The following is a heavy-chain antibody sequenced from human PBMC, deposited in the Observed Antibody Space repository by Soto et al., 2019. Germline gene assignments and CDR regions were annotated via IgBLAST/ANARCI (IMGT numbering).Heavy chain of an antibody. D-gene: IGHD1-1*01. CDR2: ISYDGNVA. Sequence: QVQLVESGGGVVQPGRSLRLSCAASGFTFSNYGMHWVRQAPGKGLEWVIVISYDGNVAYYADSVKGRFTISRDNSKNTLYLQMNSLRTVDTAMYYCAKEGPITNWYFDYWGQGTLVNVSS. V-gene: IGHV3-30*18. CDR1: GFTFSNYG. J-gene: IGHJ4*02. CDR3: AKEGPITNWYFDY.